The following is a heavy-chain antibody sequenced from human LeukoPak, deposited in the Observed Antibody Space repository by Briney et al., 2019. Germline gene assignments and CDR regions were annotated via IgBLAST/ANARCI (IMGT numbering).Heavy chain of an antibody. CDR3: ARAQKVGIVGVGYAYVDR. Sequence: SQTLSRTCTVSGGSISSGGYYWSWIRQHPGKGLEWIGYIYYSGSTYYNPSLKSRVTISVDTSKNQFSLKLSSVTAADTAVYYCARAQKVGIVGVGYAYVDRWGKGTTVTVSS. V-gene: IGHV4-31*03. D-gene: IGHD3-3*01. CDR2: IYYSGST. J-gene: IGHJ6*03. CDR1: GGSISSGGYY.